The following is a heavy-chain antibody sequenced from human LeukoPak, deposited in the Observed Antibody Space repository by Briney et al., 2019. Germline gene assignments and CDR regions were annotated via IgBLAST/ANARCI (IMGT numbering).Heavy chain of an antibody. CDR2: ISSSSSYI. J-gene: IGHJ4*02. V-gene: IGHV3-21*01. D-gene: IGHD3-22*01. Sequence: GGSLRLSCAASGFTFSSYSMNWVRQAPGKGLEWVSSISSSSSYIYYADSVKGRFTISRDNAKNSLYLQMNSLRAEDTAVYYCARDSDSSGYFFKYYFDYWGQGTLVTVSS. CDR3: ARDSDSSGYFFKYYFDY. CDR1: GFTFSSYS.